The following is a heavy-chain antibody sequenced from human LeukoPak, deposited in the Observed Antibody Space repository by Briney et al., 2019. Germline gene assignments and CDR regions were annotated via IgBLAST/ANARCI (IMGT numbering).Heavy chain of an antibody. CDR2: ISGGGSST. V-gene: IGHV3-23*01. Sequence: TGGSLRLSCAASGFTFSSYAMSWVRQAPGKGLEWVSAISGGGSSTYYADSVKARFTISRDNSKNTLYLQIHTLRAEDTAIYYCANLRPSGEDYWGQGTLVTVSS. D-gene: IGHD1-26*01. CDR1: GFTFSSYA. CDR3: ANLRPSGEDY. J-gene: IGHJ4*02.